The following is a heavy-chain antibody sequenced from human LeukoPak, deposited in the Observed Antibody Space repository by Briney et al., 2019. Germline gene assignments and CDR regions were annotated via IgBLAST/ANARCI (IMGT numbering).Heavy chain of an antibody. CDR3: AKRRGLELLYYYYMDV. CDR2: ISGDAGRT. Sequence: GGTLRLSCAASGFTFSSYGMNWVRQAPGKGLEWVSGISGDAGRTYYADSVKGRFTIYRDNSKNTLYLQMNSLGAEDTAVYYCAKRRGLELLYYYYMDVWGKGTTVTVSS. D-gene: IGHD1-7*01. CDR1: GFTFSSYG. J-gene: IGHJ6*03. V-gene: IGHV3-23*01.